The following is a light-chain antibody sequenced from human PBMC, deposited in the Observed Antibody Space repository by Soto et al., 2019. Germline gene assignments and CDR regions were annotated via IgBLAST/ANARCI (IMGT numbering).Light chain of an antibody. CDR1: QGISNY. CDR2: AAS. J-gene: IGKJ5*01. V-gene: IGKV1-27*01. Sequence: DIQMTQSPSSLSASVGDRVTITCRASQGISNYLAWYQQKPGKVPKLLIYAASTLQSGVPSRFSATVSGTEFSLTITSLRPEDFATYYCQQLFDSPITFGQGTRLEIK. CDR3: QQLFDSPIT.